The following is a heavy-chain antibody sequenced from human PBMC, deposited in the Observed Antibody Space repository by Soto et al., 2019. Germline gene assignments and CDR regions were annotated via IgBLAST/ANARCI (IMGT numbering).Heavy chain of an antibody. Sequence: SVKVSFKASRGTFSSYAISWVRQAAGQELEWMGGIIPIFGTANYAQKFQGRVTITADESTSTAYMELSSLRSEDTAVYYCARDAGFSSGWNYNWFDPWGQGTLVTVSS. CDR1: RGTFSSYA. J-gene: IGHJ5*02. D-gene: IGHD6-19*01. V-gene: IGHV1-69*13. CDR2: IIPIFGTA. CDR3: ARDAGFSSGWNYNWFDP.